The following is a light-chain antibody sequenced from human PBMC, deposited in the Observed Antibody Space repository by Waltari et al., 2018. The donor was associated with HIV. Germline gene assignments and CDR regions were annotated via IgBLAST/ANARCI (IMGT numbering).Light chain of an antibody. V-gene: IGLV1-47*01. J-gene: IGLJ2*01. CDR3: AAWGSSRSGPVV. CDR1: SSNI. Sequence: QSVLTQPPSVSGTPGQRVTISCSGSSSNIHWYQQLPGTAPSLLIYRNNQRPSGVPDRFSVSKSGSPPSLALGGLRSADGAAYHCAAWGSSRSGPVVFGGGTKLTVL. CDR2: RNN.